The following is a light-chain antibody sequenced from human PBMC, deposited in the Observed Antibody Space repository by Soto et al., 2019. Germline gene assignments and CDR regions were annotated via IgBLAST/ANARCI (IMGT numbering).Light chain of an antibody. Sequence: QSALTQPASVSGSPGQSITISCTGSSSDIGGYNYVSWYQQHPGKAPKVMIYDVNNRPSGVSNRFSGSKSGNTASLTISGVQDDDEADSYCSSYINTSLVFGGGTKVTVL. J-gene: IGLJ2*01. CDR3: SSYINTSLV. CDR2: DVN. CDR1: SSDIGGYNY. V-gene: IGLV2-14*01.